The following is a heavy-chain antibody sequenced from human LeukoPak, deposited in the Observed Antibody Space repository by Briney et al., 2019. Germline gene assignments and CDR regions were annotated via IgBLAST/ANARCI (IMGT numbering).Heavy chain of an antibody. Sequence: SETLSLTCTVSGGSIRSYYWSWMRQPPGKGLEWIGYIYYSGSTNYNPSLKSRVTISVDTSKNQFSLKLSSVTAADTAVYYCASSAIGYVYWGQGTLVTVSS. CDR3: ASSAIGYVY. J-gene: IGHJ4*02. CDR1: GGSIRSYY. D-gene: IGHD3-16*01. V-gene: IGHV4-59*08. CDR2: IYYSGST.